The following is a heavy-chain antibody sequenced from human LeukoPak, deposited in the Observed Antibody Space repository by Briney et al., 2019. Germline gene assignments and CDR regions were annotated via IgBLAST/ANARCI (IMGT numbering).Heavy chain of an antibody. Sequence: ASVMVSCKASGYTFTDYYMHWVRRAPGQGLEWMGWVNGYSGGTNYAQKLQGSVTMTRDTSISTDYMELSGLRTDDTAVYYCARVNGGFSYDFDSWGHGTLVTVSS. J-gene: IGHJ4*01. D-gene: IGHD4-23*01. CDR2: VNGYSGGT. CDR3: ARVNGGFSYDFDS. V-gene: IGHV1-2*02. CDR1: GYTFTDYY.